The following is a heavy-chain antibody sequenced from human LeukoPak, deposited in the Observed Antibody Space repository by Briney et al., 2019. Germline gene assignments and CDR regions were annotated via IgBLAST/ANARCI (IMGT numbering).Heavy chain of an antibody. J-gene: IGHJ5*02. D-gene: IGHD6-13*01. CDR1: GGSISSSSYY. Sequence: SETLSLTCTVSGGSISSSSYYWGWIRQPPGKGLEWIGSIYYSGSTYYNPSLKSRVTISIDTSKNQFSLKLSSVTAADTAVYYCARARNEWVAAAGTWGQGTLVTVSS. V-gene: IGHV4-39*07. CDR3: ARARNEWVAAAGT. CDR2: IYYSGST.